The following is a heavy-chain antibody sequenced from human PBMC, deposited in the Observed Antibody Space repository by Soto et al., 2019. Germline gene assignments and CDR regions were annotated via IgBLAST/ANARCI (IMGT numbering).Heavy chain of an antibody. Sequence: GESLKISCKGSGYSFTSYWIGWVRQMPGKGLEWMGIIYPGDSDTRYSPSFQGQVTISADKSISTAYLQWSSLKASDTDMYYCATWGYYDILTGTPSSYYYGMDVCGQVATVTVSS. J-gene: IGHJ6*02. CDR2: IYPGDSDT. CDR3: ATWGYYDILTGTPSSYYYGMDV. D-gene: IGHD3-9*01. V-gene: IGHV5-51*01. CDR1: GYSFTSYW.